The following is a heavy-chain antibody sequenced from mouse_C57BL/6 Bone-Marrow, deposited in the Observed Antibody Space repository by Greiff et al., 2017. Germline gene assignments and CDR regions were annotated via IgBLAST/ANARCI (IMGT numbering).Heavy chain of an antibody. D-gene: IGHD1-1*02. CDR3: AKRSLWYFYAMDY. Sequence: VKLEESGPGLVAPSQSLSITCTVSGFSLTSYGVDWVRQPPGKGLEWLGVIRGGGSTNYNSALMSRLSISKDNSKSQVFLRMNSLQTDDTAMYYCAKRSLWYFYAMDYWGQGTSVTVSS. CDR1: GFSLTSYG. J-gene: IGHJ4*01. CDR2: IRGGGST. V-gene: IGHV2-9*01.